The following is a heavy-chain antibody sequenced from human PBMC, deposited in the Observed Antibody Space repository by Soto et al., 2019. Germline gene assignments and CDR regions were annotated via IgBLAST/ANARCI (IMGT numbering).Heavy chain of an antibody. CDR2: INHSGST. CDR1: VGSFSCYY. CDR3: ARGWATMIVVAPDAFDI. D-gene: IGHD3-22*01. J-gene: IGHJ3*02. V-gene: IGHV4-34*01. Sequence: KTSETLSLTCAVYVGSFSCYYWSWIRQPPGKGLEWIGEINHSGSTNYNPSLKSRVTISVDTSKNQFSLKLSSVTAADTAVYYCARGWATMIVVAPDAFDIWGQGTMVTVSS.